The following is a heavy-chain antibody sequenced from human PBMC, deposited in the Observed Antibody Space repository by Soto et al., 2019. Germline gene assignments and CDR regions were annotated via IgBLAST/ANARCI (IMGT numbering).Heavy chain of an antibody. D-gene: IGHD2-8*01. CDR3: ARGLTVYSAVLHYFYAMDV. Sequence: QVQLVQSGAEVKKPGSSVKVSCKVSGGTFKSYAISWLRQAPGQGLAWMGGFIPMFGTASYPQKFQGRVTITADESTSTTDMELSSLRSEDTAIFFCARGLTVYSAVLHYFYAMDVWGQGTSVTISS. J-gene: IGHJ6*02. CDR1: GGTFKSYA. CDR2: FIPMFGTA. V-gene: IGHV1-69*01.